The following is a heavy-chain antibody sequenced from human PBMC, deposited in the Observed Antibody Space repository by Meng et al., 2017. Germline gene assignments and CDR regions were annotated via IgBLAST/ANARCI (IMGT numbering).Heavy chain of an antibody. D-gene: IGHD1-26*01. CDR2: AYYRSKWYH. V-gene: IGHV6-1*01. Sequence: RQQSGPGLVKASQTLSLIWAISGDSVSSNSAAWNWIRQSPSRGLEWLGRAYYRSKWYHDYAESVKSRISIDPDTSKNQFSLQLRSVTPEDSAVYYCARGSYSFDSWGQRTLVTVSS. J-gene: IGHJ4*02. CDR3: ARGSYSFDS. CDR1: GDSVSSNSAA.